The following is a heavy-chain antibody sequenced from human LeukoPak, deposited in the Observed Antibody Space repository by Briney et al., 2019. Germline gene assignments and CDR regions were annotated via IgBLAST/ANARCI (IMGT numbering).Heavy chain of an antibody. CDR2: IYHTGST. Sequence: SETLSLTCAISGASITNTSLSNTGYFWGWIRQPPGKGLQWIGSIYHTGSTYYSPSLKSRVTISVDTSKNQFSLKLNFVTAADTAVYYCAKIGYCSTTTCYSTVFDSWSQGTLVTVSS. CDR3: AKIGYCSTTTCYSTVFDS. J-gene: IGHJ4*02. CDR1: GASITNTSLSNTGYF. D-gene: IGHD2-2*01. V-gene: IGHV4-39*01.